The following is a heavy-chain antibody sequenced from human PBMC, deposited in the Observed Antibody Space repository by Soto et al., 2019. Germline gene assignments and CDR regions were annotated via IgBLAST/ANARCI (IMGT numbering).Heavy chain of an antibody. CDR1: GYPFTTYG. V-gene: IGHV1-18*04. CDR3: ARDGERDTGLNFYYYLHGMDA. D-gene: IGHD1-1*01. CDR2: ISPYNGTT. Sequence: RASVKVSCKASGYPFTTYGISWVRQAPGQGLEWMGWISPYNGTTKYAEKFQGEMTMTTDTATSTAYMDLRSLRSDDTAVYYCARDGERDTGLNFYYYLHGMDAWGQGTRVTVSS. J-gene: IGHJ6*02.